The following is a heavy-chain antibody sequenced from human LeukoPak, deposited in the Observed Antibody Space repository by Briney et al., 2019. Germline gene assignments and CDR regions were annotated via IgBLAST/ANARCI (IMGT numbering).Heavy chain of an antibody. V-gene: IGHV3-7*01. CDR1: GFTFSKAW. CDR2: IKKDGSEK. J-gene: IGHJ4*02. Sequence: GGSLRLSCAASGFTFSKAWMTWVRHSRGKGLEWVATIKKDGSEKYYVDSVKGRFTISRDNAENTLYLHMNSLRAEDTAVYYCTRGGRYTSYYWQYWGLGTLVTVSS. D-gene: IGHD1-26*01. CDR3: TRGGRYTSYYWQY.